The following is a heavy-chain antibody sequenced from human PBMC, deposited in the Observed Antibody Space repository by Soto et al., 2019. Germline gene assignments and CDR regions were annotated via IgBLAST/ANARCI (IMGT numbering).Heavy chain of an antibody. CDR3: ARGGVWSGYVDYYGMDV. CDR2: ISYDGNNK. J-gene: IGHJ6*02. V-gene: IGHV3-30-3*01. CDR1: GFTFSSYA. D-gene: IGHD3-3*01. Sequence: QVQLVESGGGVVQPGRSLRLSCAASGFTFSSYAMHWVRQAPGKGLEWVAVISYDGNNKYYADSVKGRFTISRDNSKNTLYLQMNSLRAEDTAVYYCARGGVWSGYVDYYGMDVWGQGTTVTVSS.